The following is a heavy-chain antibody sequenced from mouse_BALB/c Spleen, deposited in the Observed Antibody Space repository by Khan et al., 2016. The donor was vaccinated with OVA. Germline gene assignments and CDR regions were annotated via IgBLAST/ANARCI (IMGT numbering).Heavy chain of an antibody. J-gene: IGHJ4*01. CDR3: AKGVWSYYYAVDY. V-gene: IGHV2-6-5*01. Sequence: QVQLKQSGPGLVAPSQSLSITCSVSGFSLTDYDVSWIRQPPGKGLEWLGVIWGGGTTYYNSVLESRLSISKDNSKSRVFLKMNSLQTDDTAMYYCAKGVWSYYYAVDYGGQGTSVTVSS. D-gene: IGHD2-10*02. CDR1: GFSLTDYD. CDR2: IWGGGTT.